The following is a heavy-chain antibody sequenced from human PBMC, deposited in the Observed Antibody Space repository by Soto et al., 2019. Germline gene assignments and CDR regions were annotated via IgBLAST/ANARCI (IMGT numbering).Heavy chain of an antibody. CDR1: GFSLSTSGVG. CDR3: ARKSGSYAPYYFDY. D-gene: IGHD1-26*01. V-gene: IGHV2-5*02. Sequence: QITLKESGPTLVKPTQTLTLTCTFSGFSLSTSGVGVGWIRQPPGKALEWLALIYWDDDKRYSPSLKSRLTITKDTSKNQVVLTMTNMDPVDTATYYCARKSGSYAPYYFDYWGQGTLVTVSS. J-gene: IGHJ4*02. CDR2: IYWDDDK.